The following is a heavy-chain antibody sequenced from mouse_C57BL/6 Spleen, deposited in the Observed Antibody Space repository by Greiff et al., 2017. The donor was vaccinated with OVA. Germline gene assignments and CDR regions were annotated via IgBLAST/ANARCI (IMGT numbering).Heavy chain of an antibody. Sequence: QVQLQQPGAELVKPGASVKLSCKASGYTFTSYWMQWVKQRPGQGLEWIGEIDPSDSYTNYNQKFKGKATLTVDTSSSTAYMQLSSLTSEDSAVYNCARRGNYYSNYDFDYWGQGTTLTVSS. CDR3: ARRGNYYSNYDFDY. CDR1: GYTFTSYW. V-gene: IGHV1-50*01. J-gene: IGHJ2*01. CDR2: IDPSDSYT. D-gene: IGHD2-5*01.